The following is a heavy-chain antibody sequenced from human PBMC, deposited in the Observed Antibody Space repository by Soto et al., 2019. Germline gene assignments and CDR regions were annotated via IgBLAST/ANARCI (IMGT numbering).Heavy chain of an antibody. D-gene: IGHD3-22*01. Sequence: SETLSLTCTVSGGSISSSSYYWGWIRQPPGKGLEWIGSIYYSGSTYYNPSLKSRVTISVDTSKNQFSLKLSSVTAADTAVYYCARDGENYYDSSGYLGFDPWGQGTLVTVSS. V-gene: IGHV4-39*07. CDR2: IYYSGST. J-gene: IGHJ5*02. CDR1: GGSISSSSYY. CDR3: ARDGENYYDSSGYLGFDP.